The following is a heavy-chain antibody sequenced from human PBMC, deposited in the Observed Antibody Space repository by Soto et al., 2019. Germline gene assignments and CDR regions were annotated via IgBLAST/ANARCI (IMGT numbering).Heavy chain of an antibody. D-gene: IGHD6-13*01. CDR1: GESFNGYY. CDR3: ARGKRGSSWYRGEEKYYYYGMDV. J-gene: IGHJ6*02. V-gene: IGHV4-34*01. Sequence: PSETLSHTCTAYGESFNGYYWSWIRQPPGKGLEWIGEIHHSGSTNYNPSLKSRVTFSIDTSKRQFSLKVRSVTAADAAVYYCARGKRGSSWYRGEEKYYYYGMDVWGQGTPVTVSS. CDR2: IHHSGST.